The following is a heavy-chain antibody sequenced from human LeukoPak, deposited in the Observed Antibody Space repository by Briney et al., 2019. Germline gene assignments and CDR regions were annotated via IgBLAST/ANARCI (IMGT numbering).Heavy chain of an antibody. CDR2: ISGSSGST. CDR1: GFPLRTYV. Sequence: GGSLRLSCAASGFPLRTYVMTWVRQAAGKGLEWVSTISGSSGSTYYADSVKGRFTISRDNSKNTLYLEMNSLRVDDTATYFCMRSDYGGLVDPWGQGTLVTVSS. V-gene: IGHV3-23*01. CDR3: MRSDYGGLVDP. D-gene: IGHD4-17*01. J-gene: IGHJ5*02.